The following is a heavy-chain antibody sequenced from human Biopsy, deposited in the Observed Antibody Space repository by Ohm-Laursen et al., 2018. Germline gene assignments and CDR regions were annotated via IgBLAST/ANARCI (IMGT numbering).Heavy chain of an antibody. J-gene: IGHJ4*02. CDR2: ISWSSGTI. D-gene: IGHD6-19*01. CDR3: VKSAYSSGFWEASDY. Sequence: SLRLSCAASGFRFDDYAMQWVRQAPGKGLEWVSGISWSSGTIGYADSVKGRFTVSRDNAKNSLFLQMNSLRVEDTALYYCVKSAYSSGFWEASDYWGQGTLVTVSP. V-gene: IGHV3-9*01. CDR1: GFRFDDYA.